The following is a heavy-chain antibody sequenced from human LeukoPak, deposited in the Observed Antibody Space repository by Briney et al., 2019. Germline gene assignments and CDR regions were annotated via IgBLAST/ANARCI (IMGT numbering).Heavy chain of an antibody. CDR3: ARWKVHYYGSGSYNYFDY. Sequence: PSETLSLTCTVSGGSISSSSYYWGWIRQPPGKGLEWIGGIYYSGSTYYNPSLKSRVTISVDTSKNQFSLKLSSVTAVDTAVYYCARWKVHYYGSGSYNYFDYWGQGTLVTVSS. V-gene: IGHV4-39*01. CDR1: GGSISSSSYY. D-gene: IGHD3-10*01. J-gene: IGHJ4*02. CDR2: IYYSGST.